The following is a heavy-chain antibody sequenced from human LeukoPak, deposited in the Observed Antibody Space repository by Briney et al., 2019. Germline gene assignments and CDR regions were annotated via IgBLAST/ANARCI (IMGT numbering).Heavy chain of an antibody. V-gene: IGHV4-59*01. CDR2: IYYSGST. CDR1: GGSISSYY. Sequence: SETLSLTCTVSGGSISSYYWSWIRQPPGKGLEWIGYIYYSGSTNYNPSLKSRVTISVDTSKNQFSLKLSSVTAADAAVYYCARLGTDDYVWGSYRVYFDYWGQGTLVTVSS. CDR3: ARLGTDDYVWGSYRVYFDY. D-gene: IGHD3-16*02. J-gene: IGHJ4*02.